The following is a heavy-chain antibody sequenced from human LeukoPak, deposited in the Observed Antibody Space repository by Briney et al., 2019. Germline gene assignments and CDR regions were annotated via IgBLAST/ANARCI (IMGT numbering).Heavy chain of an antibody. CDR2: IYHSGST. CDR1: GYSITSGYY. D-gene: IGHD6-13*01. CDR3: ARLGSSWSTPTLFDY. V-gene: IGHV4-38-2*01. Sequence: PSETLSLTCAVSGYSITSGYYWGGIRQPPGKGLEWVGSIYHSGSTYYNPSLKSRFTISVDIFKNHFSLKLSSVTAADAAVYYCARLGSSWSTPTLFDYWGHGTLVTVSS. J-gene: IGHJ4*01.